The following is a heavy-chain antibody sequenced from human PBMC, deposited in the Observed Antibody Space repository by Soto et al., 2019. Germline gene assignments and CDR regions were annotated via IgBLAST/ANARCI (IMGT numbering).Heavy chain of an antibody. CDR2: IYYSGST. J-gene: IGHJ4*02. D-gene: IGHD1-26*01. Sequence: PSETLSLTCTVSGGSVSSSSYYWGWIRQPPGKGLEWIGSIYYSGSTYYNPSLKSRVTISVDTSKNQFSLKLSSVTAADTAVYYCAGQVGATTIWGQGTLVTVS. CDR1: GGSVSSSSYY. V-gene: IGHV4-39*01. CDR3: AGQVGATTI.